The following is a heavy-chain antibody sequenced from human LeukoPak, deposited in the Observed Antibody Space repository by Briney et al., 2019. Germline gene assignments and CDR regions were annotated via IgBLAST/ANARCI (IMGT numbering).Heavy chain of an antibody. CDR1: GDSINSAIYC. D-gene: IGHD2-15*01. Sequence: KPSETLSLTCTVSGDSINSAIYCWGWIRQPPGKDLEWIGTICHSGNTYYNPSLKSRVTVSVDTSKSQLSLRLNSVTAADTSVYYCARYCNAGACSMFKTFDVWGQGTMVTASS. V-gene: IGHV4-39*01. CDR2: ICHSGNT. J-gene: IGHJ3*01. CDR3: ARYCNAGACSMFKTFDV.